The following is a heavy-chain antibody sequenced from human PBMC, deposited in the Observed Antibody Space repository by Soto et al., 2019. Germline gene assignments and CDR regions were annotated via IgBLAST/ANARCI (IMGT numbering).Heavy chain of an antibody. D-gene: IGHD3-16*01. J-gene: IGHJ6*02. V-gene: IGHV4-34*01. CDR2: INHSGST. Sequence: SETLSLTCAVYGGSFSGYYWSWIRQPPGKGLEWIGEINHSGSTNYNPSLKSRVTISVDTSKNQFSLKLSSVTAADTAVYYCASRTYVPQYYYYYFGMDVYGQGTTVTVSS. CDR3: ASRTYVPQYYYYYFGMDV. CDR1: GGSFSGYY.